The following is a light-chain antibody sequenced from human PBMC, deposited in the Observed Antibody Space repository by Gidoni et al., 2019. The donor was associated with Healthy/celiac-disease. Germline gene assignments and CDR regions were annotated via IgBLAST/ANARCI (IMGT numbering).Light chain of an antibody. Sequence: DIVLTQSPATLSLSPGERATLSCRASQSVSSYLAWYQQKPGQAPRLLIYDASNRATGIPARFSGSGSGTDFTLTISSLEPEDFAVYYCQQRSNWPPLTFGGETKVEIK. CDR3: QQRSNWPPLT. CDR2: DAS. J-gene: IGKJ4*01. V-gene: IGKV3-11*01. CDR1: QSVSSY.